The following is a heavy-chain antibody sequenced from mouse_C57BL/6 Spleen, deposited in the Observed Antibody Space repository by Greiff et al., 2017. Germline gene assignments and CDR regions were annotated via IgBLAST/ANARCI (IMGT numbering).Heavy chain of an antibody. V-gene: IGHV1-81*01. CDR3: ASPYARDD. Sequence: QVQLQQSGAELARPGASVKLSCKASGYTFTSYGLSWVKQSTGPGLAWIGEISPRSGHPYYNETFNGKATLTADNSSSTPYLELRSRTSEDAAVYVFASPYARDDWGQGTSVTVSS. CDR1: GYTFTSYG. CDR2: ISPRSGHP. J-gene: IGHJ4*01.